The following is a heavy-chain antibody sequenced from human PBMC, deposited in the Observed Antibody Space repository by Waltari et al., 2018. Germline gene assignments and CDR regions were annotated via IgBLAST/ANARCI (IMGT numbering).Heavy chain of an antibody. J-gene: IGHJ3*02. Sequence: EVQLVESGGVVVQPGGSLRLSCAASGFTFDDYTMHWVRQAPGKGLEWVSLISWDGGSTYYADSVKGRFTISRDNSKNSLYLQMNSLRTEDTALYYCAKDMLYGSGTGAFDIWGQGTMVTVSS. CDR1: GFTFDDYT. CDR2: ISWDGGST. CDR3: AKDMLYGSGTGAFDI. V-gene: IGHV3-43*01. D-gene: IGHD3-10*01.